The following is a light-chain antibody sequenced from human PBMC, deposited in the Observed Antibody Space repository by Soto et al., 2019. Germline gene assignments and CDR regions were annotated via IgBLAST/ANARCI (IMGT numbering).Light chain of an antibody. CDR3: SSYTNSSTLVL. V-gene: IGLV2-14*01. J-gene: IGLJ2*01. CDR1: SSDVGGYNF. CDR2: EVS. Sequence: QSALTQPASVSGCPGQSITISCTGTSSDVGGYNFVSWYQHHPGKAPKLIIYEVSNRPSGVSNRFSASKSGNTASLTIFGLQAEDEADYYCSSYTNSSTLVLFGGGTKLTVL.